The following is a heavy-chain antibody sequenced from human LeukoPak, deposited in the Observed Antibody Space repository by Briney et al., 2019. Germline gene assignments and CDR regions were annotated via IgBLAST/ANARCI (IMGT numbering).Heavy chain of an antibody. Sequence: PSETLSLTCTVSGDSIKSSSYYWAWVRQPPGKGLEWIASIYYSGTTYYNPSLKSRVTISLDTSRNQHSLKLSSVTAADTAVYYCARGRIDMRWLQYAGWFDPWGQGTLVTVSS. D-gene: IGHD5-24*01. V-gene: IGHV4-39*07. CDR1: GDSIKSSSYY. CDR2: IYYSGTT. CDR3: ARGRIDMRWLQYAGWFDP. J-gene: IGHJ5*02.